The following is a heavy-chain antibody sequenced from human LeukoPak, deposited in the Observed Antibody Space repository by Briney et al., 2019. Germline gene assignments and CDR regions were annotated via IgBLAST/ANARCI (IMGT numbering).Heavy chain of an antibody. CDR2: IYYSGST. Sequence: PSETLSLTCTVSGGSISNYYWSWIRQPPGKGLEWIGYIYYSGSTNYNPSLKSRVTISVDTSKNQFSLKLSSVTAADTAVYYCARSVASTSEFDYWGQGTLVTVSS. D-gene: IGHD2-15*01. CDR3: ARSVASTSEFDY. CDR1: GGSISNYY. V-gene: IGHV4-59*01. J-gene: IGHJ4*02.